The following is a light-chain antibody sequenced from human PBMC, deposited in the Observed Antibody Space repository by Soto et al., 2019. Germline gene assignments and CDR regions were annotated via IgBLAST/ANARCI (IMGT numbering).Light chain of an antibody. Sequence: DYQVTQSPSSLSVSLVERVNIXCRASQSIDTWLAWYQQKPGEVPKVLIYKVSNLQRGVPSRFSGSGSGTEFTLTISSLQPDDFATYYCQQYNSYPTFGQGTKVDI. CDR1: QSIDTW. J-gene: IGKJ1*01. CDR3: QQYNSYPT. CDR2: KVS. V-gene: IGKV1-5*03.